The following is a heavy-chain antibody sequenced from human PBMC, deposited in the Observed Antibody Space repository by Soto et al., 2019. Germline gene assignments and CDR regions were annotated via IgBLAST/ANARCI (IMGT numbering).Heavy chain of an antibody. CDR2: IIPILGIA. CDR3: ARHLYGSGEGGMDV. V-gene: IGHV1-69*02. D-gene: IGHD3-10*01. Sequence: QVQLVQSGAEVKKPGSSVKVSCKASGGTFSSYTISWVRQAPGQGLEWMGRIIPILGIANYAQKFQGRVTXXAXKXXSTAYRELSSLRSEDTAVYYCARHLYGSGEGGMDVWGQGTTVTVSS. CDR1: GGTFSSYT. J-gene: IGHJ6*02.